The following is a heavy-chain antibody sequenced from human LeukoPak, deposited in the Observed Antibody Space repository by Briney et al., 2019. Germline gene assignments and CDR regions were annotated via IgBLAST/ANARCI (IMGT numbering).Heavy chain of an antibody. CDR1: GGSISSYY. J-gene: IGHJ6*02. Sequence: SETLSLTCTVSGGSISSYYWSWIRQPPGKGLEWIGYIYYSGSTNYNPSLKSRVTISVDTSKNQFSLKLSSVTTADTAVYYCARDSSRHYGSGMYYGMDVWGQGTTVTVSS. D-gene: IGHD3-10*01. CDR3: ARDSSRHYGSGMYYGMDV. V-gene: IGHV4-59*01. CDR2: IYYSGST.